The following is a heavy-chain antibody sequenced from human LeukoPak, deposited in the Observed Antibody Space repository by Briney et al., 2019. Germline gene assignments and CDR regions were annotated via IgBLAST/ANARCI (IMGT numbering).Heavy chain of an antibody. J-gene: IGHJ4*02. CDR3: VSEGEAGYFDY. Sequence: PGGSLRLSCAASGFTFSSYAMHWVRQAPGKGLEYVSAISSNGGSTYYANSVKGRFTISRDNSKNTLYLQMGSLRAEDMAVYYCVSEGEAGYFDYWGQGTLVTVSS. CDR1: GFTFSSYA. V-gene: IGHV3-64*01. CDR2: ISSNGGST. D-gene: IGHD6-13*01.